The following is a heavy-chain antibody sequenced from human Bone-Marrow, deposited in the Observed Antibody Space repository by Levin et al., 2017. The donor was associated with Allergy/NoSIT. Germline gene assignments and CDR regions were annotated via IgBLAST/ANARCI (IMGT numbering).Heavy chain of an antibody. CDR3: GGTPFDY. J-gene: IGHJ4*02. CDR2: IGGSGAST. D-gene: IGHD2-15*01. V-gene: IGHV3-23*01. CDR1: GFTCSSCA. Sequence: AGGSLRLSCAASGFTCSSCAMTWVRQAPGKGLEWVSTIGGSGASTYYADSVKGRFTISRDNSKNTLYLQMNSLRADDTAVYYCGGTPFDYWGQGTLVTVPS.